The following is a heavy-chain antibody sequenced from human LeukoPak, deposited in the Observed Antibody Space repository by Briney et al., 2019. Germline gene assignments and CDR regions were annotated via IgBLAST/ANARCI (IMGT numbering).Heavy chain of an antibody. CDR1: GGTFSSYT. CDR2: IIPIFGTA. D-gene: IGHD3-22*01. Sequence: ASVKVSCKASGGTFSSYTFSWVRQAPGQGLEWMGGIIPIFGTANYAQKFQGRVTITTDESTSTAYMELSSLRSEGTAVYYCARDDSTYYDSSGYRYYYYMDVWGKGTTVTVSS. V-gene: IGHV1-69*05. CDR3: ARDDSTYYDSSGYRYYYYMDV. J-gene: IGHJ6*03.